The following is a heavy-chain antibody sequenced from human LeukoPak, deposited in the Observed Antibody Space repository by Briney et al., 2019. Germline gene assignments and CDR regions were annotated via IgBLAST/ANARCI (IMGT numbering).Heavy chain of an antibody. CDR3: TRDSSYGDYSTAFDY. CDR1: GFIFSNYA. J-gene: IGHJ4*02. Sequence: GGSLRLSCAASGFIFSNYAMTWVRQAPGKGLEWVSSSGITTDYSDSVKGRFTISRDNSKNTLYLQMNSLRADDTAVYYCTRDSSYGDYSTAFDYWGQGALVTVSS. D-gene: IGHD4-17*01. CDR2: SGITT. V-gene: IGHV3-23*01.